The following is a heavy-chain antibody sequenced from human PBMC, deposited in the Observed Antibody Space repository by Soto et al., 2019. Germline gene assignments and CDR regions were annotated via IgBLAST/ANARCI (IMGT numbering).Heavy chain of an antibody. CDR3: ARGRESYFSPLDAFEI. Sequence: GASVKVSCKASGYTLTSYVISWVRQAPGQGLEWMGWISAYNGNTNYAQKLQGRVTMTTDTSTSTAYMELRSLRSDDTAVYYCARGRESYFSPLDAFEIWGQGTMVTVSS. V-gene: IGHV1-18*01. D-gene: IGHD3-10*01. J-gene: IGHJ3*02. CDR2: ISAYNGNT. CDR1: GYTLTSYV.